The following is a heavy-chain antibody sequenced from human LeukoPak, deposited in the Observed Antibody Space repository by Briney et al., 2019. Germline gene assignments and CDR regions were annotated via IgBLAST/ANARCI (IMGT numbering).Heavy chain of an antibody. V-gene: IGHV1-18*01. CDR3: ARVGGDIVVVPAAHPDYYYMDV. CDR1: GYTFTSYG. D-gene: IGHD2-2*01. Sequence: RASVKVSCKASGYTFTSYGISWVRQAPGQGLEWMGWISAYNGNTNYAQKLQGRVTMTTDTSTSTAYMELRSLRSDDTAVYYCARVGGDIVVVPAAHPDYYYMDVWGEGTTVTVSS. CDR2: ISAYNGNT. J-gene: IGHJ6*03.